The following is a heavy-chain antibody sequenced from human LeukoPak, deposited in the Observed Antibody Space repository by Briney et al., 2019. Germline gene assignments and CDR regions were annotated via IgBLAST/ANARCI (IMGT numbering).Heavy chain of an antibody. D-gene: IGHD4-17*01. V-gene: IGHV4-59*01. CDR3: ARPLQGRTVTLHY. Sequence: PSXXLSLTCTVSGGSISSYYWSWIRQPPGKGLEWIGYIYYTGSTNYNPSLKRRVNISVEKYKKQFSLKRTYVTAADTAVYYCARPLQGRTVTLHYWGQGTLVTVSS. CDR2: IYYTGST. J-gene: IGHJ4*02. CDR1: GGSISSYY.